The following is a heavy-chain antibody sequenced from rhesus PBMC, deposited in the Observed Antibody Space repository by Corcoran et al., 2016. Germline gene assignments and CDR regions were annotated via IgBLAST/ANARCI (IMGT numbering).Heavy chain of an antibody. V-gene: IGHV4S7*01. CDR1: GGSISSGYD. Sequence: QVQLQESGPGVVKPSETLSLTCAVSGGSISSGYDWSWIRQPPGKGLEWIGEIYGSSGSTYYHPSLKSLVTILTDTSKNQFSLKLSSVTAADTAVYYCARESMGGFDYWGQGVLVTVSS. CDR3: ARESMGGFDY. J-gene: IGHJ4*01. CDR2: IYGSSGST. D-gene: IGHD4-17*01.